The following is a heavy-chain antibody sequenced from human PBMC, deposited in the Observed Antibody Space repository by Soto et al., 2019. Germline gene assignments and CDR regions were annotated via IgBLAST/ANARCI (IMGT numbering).Heavy chain of an antibody. D-gene: IGHD1-26*01. CDR3: ATYPRGRGYYYGMDV. Sequence: QVQLVQSGAEVKKPGSSVKVSCKASGGTFSSYAISWVRQAPGQGLEWMGGIIPIFGTANYAQKFQGRVTITADESTSTAYMALSSLSSEDTAVYYCATYPRGRGYYYGMDVWGQGTTVTVSS. CDR1: GGTFSSYA. J-gene: IGHJ6*02. V-gene: IGHV1-69*12. CDR2: IIPIFGTA.